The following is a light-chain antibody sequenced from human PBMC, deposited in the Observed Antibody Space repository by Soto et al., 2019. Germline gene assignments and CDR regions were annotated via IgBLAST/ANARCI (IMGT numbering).Light chain of an antibody. CDR3: PQYNYSPRT. CDR2: GAS. V-gene: IGKV3-15*01. Sequence: EIRMTQSPATLSASAGDRATISCRASQTVRSYLAWYQQKPGRAPSLLISGASSLATGIPARFSGSGSATDFTLPISGLQSEDFAPYYCPQYNYSPRTFGQGTKVDNK. J-gene: IGKJ1*01. CDR1: QTVRSY.